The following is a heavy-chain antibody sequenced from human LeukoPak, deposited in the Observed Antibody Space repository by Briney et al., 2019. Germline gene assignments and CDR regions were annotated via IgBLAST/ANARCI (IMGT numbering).Heavy chain of an antibody. D-gene: IGHD1-26*01. J-gene: IGHJ4*02. CDR2: IIPILGIA. Sequence: ASVKVSCKASGATFSSYAIIWVRQAPGQGLEWMGRIIPILGIANYAQKFQGRVTITADKSTSTAYMELSSLRSEDTAVYYCASVGALFDYWGQGTRVTVST. CDR1: GATFSSYA. CDR3: ASVGALFDY. V-gene: IGHV1-69*04.